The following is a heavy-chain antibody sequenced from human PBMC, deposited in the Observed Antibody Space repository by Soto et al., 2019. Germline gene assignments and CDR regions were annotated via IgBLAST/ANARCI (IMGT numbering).Heavy chain of an antibody. D-gene: IGHD3-10*01. CDR1: GYTFTSYG. CDR2: ISAYNGNT. V-gene: IGHV1-18*04. Sequence: ASVKVSCKASGYTFTSYGISWVRQAPGQGLEWMGWISAYNGNTNYAQKLQGRVTMTTDTSTSTAYMELRSLRSDDTAVYYCARDGSGSRNYYYYYYGMDVWGQGTTVTVSS. J-gene: IGHJ6*02. CDR3: ARDGSGSRNYYYYYYGMDV.